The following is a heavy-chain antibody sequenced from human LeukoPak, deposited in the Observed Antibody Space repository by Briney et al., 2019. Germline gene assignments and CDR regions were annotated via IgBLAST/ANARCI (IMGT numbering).Heavy chain of an antibody. Sequence: PGGSLRLSCAASGFTFDDYAMHWVRQAPGKGLEWVSGISWNSGSIGHADSVKGRFTISRDNAKNSLYLQMNSLRAEDTALYYCAKAFYSGSYYSDYWGQGTLVTVSS. CDR2: ISWNSGSI. CDR1: GFTFDDYA. D-gene: IGHD1-26*01. CDR3: AKAFYSGSYYSDY. V-gene: IGHV3-9*01. J-gene: IGHJ4*02.